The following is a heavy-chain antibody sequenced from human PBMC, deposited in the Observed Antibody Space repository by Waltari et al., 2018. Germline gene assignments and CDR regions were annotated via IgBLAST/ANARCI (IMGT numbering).Heavy chain of an antibody. J-gene: IGHJ4*02. CDR1: GFTFSNYA. CDR3: AKDRSSSASCDDY. Sequence: QVQLVESGGAVVQPGGSLRLSCAASGFTFSNYAMHWVRQTPGKGLEWVAIIWYDGSNKYSADSVKGRVSISRDNVKKTLYLQMDSLRVEDTAVYYCAKDRSSSASCDDYWGQGTLVTVSS. CDR2: IWYDGSNK. V-gene: IGHV3-33*06. D-gene: IGHD2-2*01.